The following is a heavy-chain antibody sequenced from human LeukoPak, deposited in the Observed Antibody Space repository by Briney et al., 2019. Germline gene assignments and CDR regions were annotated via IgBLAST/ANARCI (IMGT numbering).Heavy chain of an antibody. J-gene: IGHJ3*02. CDR2: IKPDGSDK. D-gene: IGHD5-24*01. V-gene: IGHV3-7*01. Sequence: PGGSLRLSCVGSGFTFSSYWVNWVRQSPGKGLEWVANIKPDGSDKYYVDSARGRFTLSRDNAKNSAFLQMNSLRAEDTAIYYCATISAQTFDIWGQGTLVSVSS. CDR3: ATISAQTFDI. CDR1: GFTFSSYW.